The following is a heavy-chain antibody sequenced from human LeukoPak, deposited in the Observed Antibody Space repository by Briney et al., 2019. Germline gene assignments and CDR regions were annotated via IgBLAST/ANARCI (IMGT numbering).Heavy chain of an antibody. CDR2: NYYSGST. CDR1: GRPVSSRSYY. D-gene: IGHD3-9*01. V-gene: IGHV4-61*01. J-gene: IGHJ6*02. Sequence: SETLSLTCTVSGRPVSSRSYYWSWIRQPPGKGLKRTGHNYYSGSTNYNPSLKSRVTISVDTSKNQFSLKLSSVTAADTAVYYCARDRAYYDILTGYPGYYYYGMDVWGQGTTVTVSS. CDR3: ARDRAYYDILTGYPGYYYYGMDV.